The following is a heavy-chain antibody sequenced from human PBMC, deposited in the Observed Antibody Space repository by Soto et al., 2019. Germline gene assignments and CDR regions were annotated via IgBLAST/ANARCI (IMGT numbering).Heavy chain of an antibody. J-gene: IGHJ4*02. CDR2: IDGSSDYT. V-gene: IGHV3-11*06. CDR1: GFLFTDYY. Sequence: QVQLVESGGGLVKPGGSLRLSCTASGFLFTDYYMSWIRQPPGKGLEWLAYIDGSSDYTNSADSVKGRFTISRDNAKNSVFLQMNHHRADDTSVYYCARDLRFSSTNYFDFWGRGTLVTVSS. CDR3: ARDLRFSSTNYFDF. D-gene: IGHD2-8*01.